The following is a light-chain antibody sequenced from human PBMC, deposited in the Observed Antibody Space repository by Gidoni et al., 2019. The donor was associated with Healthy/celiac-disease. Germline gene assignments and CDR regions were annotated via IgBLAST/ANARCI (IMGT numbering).Light chain of an antibody. V-gene: IGLV1-40*01. CDR3: QSYDSSLSGSV. J-gene: IGLJ3*02. CDR2: GNS. Sequence: QSVLTQPPSVSGAPGQSVTISCTGSSSNIGAGYDVHWYQQLPGTAPKLLIYGNSNRPSGVPDRFSGSKSGTSASLAITGLQAEDEADYSCQSYDSSLSGSVFGGGTKLTVL. CDR1: SSNIGAGYD.